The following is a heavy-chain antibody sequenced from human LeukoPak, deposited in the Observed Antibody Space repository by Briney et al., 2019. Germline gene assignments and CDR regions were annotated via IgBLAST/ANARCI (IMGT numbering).Heavy chain of an antibody. CDR1: GFTFSSYA. Sequence: GGSLRLSCAASGFTFSSYAMSWVRQAPGKGLEWVSAISGSGAGTYYADSVKGRFTISRDNSKNTLYLQMNGLKAEDTAVYFCANGLTNTGYRWDNDYYALDVWGQGTTVIVSS. CDR2: ISGSGAGT. J-gene: IGHJ6*02. CDR3: ANGLTNTGYRWDNDYYALDV. D-gene: IGHD3-9*01. V-gene: IGHV3-23*01.